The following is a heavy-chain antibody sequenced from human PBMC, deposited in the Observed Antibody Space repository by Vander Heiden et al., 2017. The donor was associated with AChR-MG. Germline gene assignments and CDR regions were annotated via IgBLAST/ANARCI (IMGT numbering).Heavy chain of an antibody. D-gene: IGHD3-16*01. Sequence: VQLLESGGGLVQPGGSLRLSCAASAFTFRSDAMSWVRQAPGKGLEWVSAISGSGGSTYYADSVKGRFTISRDNSKNTLYLQMNSLRAEDTAVYYCAKGGYYYYYMDVWGKGTTVTVSS. CDR3: AKGGYYYYYMDV. V-gene: IGHV3-23*01. CDR2: ISGSGGST. J-gene: IGHJ6*03. CDR1: AFTFRSDA.